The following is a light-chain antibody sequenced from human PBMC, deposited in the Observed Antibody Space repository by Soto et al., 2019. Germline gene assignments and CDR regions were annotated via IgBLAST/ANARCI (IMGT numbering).Light chain of an antibody. CDR3: SSCTTTSNYV. CDR1: ISDVGSYDL. J-gene: IGLJ1*01. CDR2: QVS. V-gene: IGLV2-14*02. Sequence: QSALAQPASVSGSPGQSITISCTGSISDVGSYDLVSWYRQHPGKAPKLMIYQVSRRPSGVSNRFFGSKSGNTASLAISGLQPEDEADYYCSSCTTTSNYVFGTGTKVTVL.